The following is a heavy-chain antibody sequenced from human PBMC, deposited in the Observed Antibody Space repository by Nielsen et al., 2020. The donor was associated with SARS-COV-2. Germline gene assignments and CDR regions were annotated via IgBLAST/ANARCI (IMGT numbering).Heavy chain of an antibody. Sequence: SETLSLTCTVSGGSISRYYWSWIRQPPRKGLEWIGYIYYSGSVNYNPSLKSRVTISVDTSKNQISLKLTSVTAADTAVYYCARGSDEGLALWGQGTLVTVSS. CDR2: IYYSGSV. CDR3: ARGSDEGLAL. V-gene: IGHV4-59*13. J-gene: IGHJ4*02. CDR1: GGSISRYY. D-gene: IGHD3-3*01.